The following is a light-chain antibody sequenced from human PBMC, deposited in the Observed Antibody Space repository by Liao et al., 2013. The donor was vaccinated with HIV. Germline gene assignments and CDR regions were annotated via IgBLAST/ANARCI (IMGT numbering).Light chain of an antibody. CDR2: YDS. Sequence: SYVLTQPPSVSVAPGKTARITCGGNNIGSKSVHWYQQKPGQAPVVVIYYDSDRPSGIPERFSGSNSGNTATLTISRVEAGDEADYYCQVWDSSSDHVFGTGTKVTVL. V-gene: IGLV3-21*04. CDR3: QVWDSSSDHV. J-gene: IGLJ1*01. CDR1: NIGSKS.